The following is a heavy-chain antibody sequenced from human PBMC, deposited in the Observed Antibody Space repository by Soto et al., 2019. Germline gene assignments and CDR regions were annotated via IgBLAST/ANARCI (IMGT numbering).Heavy chain of an antibody. CDR1: GGTFSSYA. D-gene: IGHD3-10*01. CDR3: ARAPQAARVYGSGSYPRFDP. CDR2: INPIFGTA. J-gene: IGHJ5*02. V-gene: IGHV1-69*01. Sequence: QVQLVQSGAEVKKPGSSVKVSCKASGGTFSSYAISWVRQAPGQGLEWMGGINPIFGTANYAQKFQGRVTITADESTSTAYMELSSLRSEDTAVYYCARAPQAARVYGSGSYPRFDPWGQGTLVTVSS.